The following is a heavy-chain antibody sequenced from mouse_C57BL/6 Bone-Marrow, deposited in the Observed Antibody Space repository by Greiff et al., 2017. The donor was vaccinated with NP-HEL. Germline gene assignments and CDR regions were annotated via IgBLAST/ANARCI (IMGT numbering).Heavy chain of an antibody. CDR3: ARGWDYDVIFFAY. D-gene: IGHD2-4*01. CDR2: IYPGDGDT. V-gene: IGHV1-80*01. J-gene: IGHJ3*01. Sequence: VQLQQSGAELVKPGASVKISCKASGYAFSSYWMNWVKQRPGKGLEWIGQIYPGDGDTNYNGKFKGKATLTADKSSSTAYMHLSSLTSEDSAVYFCARGWDYDVIFFAYWGQGTLVTVSA. CDR1: GYAFSSYW.